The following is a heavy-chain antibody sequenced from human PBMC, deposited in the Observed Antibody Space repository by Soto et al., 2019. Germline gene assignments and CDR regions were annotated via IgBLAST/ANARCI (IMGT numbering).Heavy chain of an antibody. CDR1: GYSFTSYW. CDR3: ARRPYDSSGYYYAWFDP. V-gene: IGHV5-10-1*01. Sequence: EVQLVQSGAEVKKPGESLRISCKGSGYSFTSYWISWVRQMPGKGLEWMGRIDPSDSYTNYSPSFQGHVTISADKSISTAYLQWRRLKAADTAMYYCARRPYDSSGYYYAWFDPWGQGTLVTVSS. J-gene: IGHJ5*02. D-gene: IGHD3-22*01. CDR2: IDPSDSYT.